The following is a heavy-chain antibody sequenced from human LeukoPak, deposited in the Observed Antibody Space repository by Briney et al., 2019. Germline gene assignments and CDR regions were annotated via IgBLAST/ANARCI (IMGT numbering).Heavy chain of an antibody. CDR1: GYTFTDYF. CDR3: AKEVGHNGRFDY. V-gene: IGHV1-2*02. Sequence: ASVKVSCTASGYTFTDYFMHWVRQTPGQGLEWMGWIDPNSAGTLYSQKFQGRVSMTRDTSINTIYMELSSLRSDDTAVYYCAKEVGHNGRFDYWGQGTLVTVSP. CDR2: IDPNSAGT. J-gene: IGHJ4*02. D-gene: IGHD1-1*01.